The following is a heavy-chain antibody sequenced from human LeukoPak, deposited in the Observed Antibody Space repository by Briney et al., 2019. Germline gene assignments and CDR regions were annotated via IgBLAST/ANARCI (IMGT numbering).Heavy chain of an antibody. V-gene: IGHV3-23*01. J-gene: IGHJ4*02. CDR2: ISGSGGST. CDR1: GFTFSSYS. D-gene: IGHD6-13*01. Sequence: PGGSLRLSCAASGFTFSSYSMNWVRQAPGKGLEWVSAISGSGGSTYYADSVKGRFTISRDNSKNTLYLQMNSLRAEDTAVYYCAKDKSSSWLYYFDYWGQGTLVTVSS. CDR3: AKDKSSSWLYYFDY.